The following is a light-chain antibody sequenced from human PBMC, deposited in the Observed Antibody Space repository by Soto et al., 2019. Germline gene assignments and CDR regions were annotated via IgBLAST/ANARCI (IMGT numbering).Light chain of an antibody. CDR3: LQDYDYPRT. Sequence: SSLSASVGDRVTITCRASQGIRADLGWYQQKPGEAPKLLIYGTSTLHTGVPSRFSGSGSGADFTLTISSLQPEDFATYYCLQDYDYPRTFGQGTKVDIK. CDR1: QGIRAD. J-gene: IGKJ1*01. CDR2: GTS. V-gene: IGKV1-6*01.